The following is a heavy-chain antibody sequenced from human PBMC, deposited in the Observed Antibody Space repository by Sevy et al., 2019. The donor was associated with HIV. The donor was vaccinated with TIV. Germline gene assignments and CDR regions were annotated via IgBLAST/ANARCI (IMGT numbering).Heavy chain of an antibody. J-gene: IGHJ4*02. CDR2: LKNRARGGTM. CDR3: TRWKGAHSLFDY. Sequence: GGSLRLSCTASGFSFGDYAMNWVRQAPGKGLEWVAFLKNRARGGTMDHAASVKGRLPISRDDYKSIVYLQMNDLRAEDTGVYYCTRWKGAHSLFDYWGQGALVTVSS. CDR1: GFSFGDYA. D-gene: IGHD1-1*01. V-gene: IGHV3-49*04.